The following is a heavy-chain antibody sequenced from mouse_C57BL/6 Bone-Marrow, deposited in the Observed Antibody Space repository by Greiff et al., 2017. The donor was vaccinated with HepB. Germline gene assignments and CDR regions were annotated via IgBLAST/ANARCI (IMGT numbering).Heavy chain of an antibody. CDR1: GFTFSDYG. Sequence: EVHLVESGGGLVQPGGSLKLSCAASGFTFSDYGMAWVRQAPRKGPEWVAFISNLAYSIYYADTVTGRFTISRENAKNTLYLEMSSLRSEDTAMYYCARRGITTVDWYFDVWGTGTTVTVSS. J-gene: IGHJ1*03. D-gene: IGHD1-1*01. CDR2: ISNLAYSI. V-gene: IGHV5-15*01. CDR3: ARRGITTVDWYFDV.